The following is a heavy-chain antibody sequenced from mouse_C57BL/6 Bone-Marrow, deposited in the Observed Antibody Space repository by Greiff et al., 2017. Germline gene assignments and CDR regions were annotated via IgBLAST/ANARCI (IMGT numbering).Heavy chain of an antibody. J-gene: IGHJ4*01. V-gene: IGHV1-69*01. CDR3: AISDYYGSSYEDAMDY. CDR1: GYTFTSYW. D-gene: IGHD1-1*01. Sequence: VKLQQPGAELVMPGASVKLSCKASGYTFTSYWMHWVKQRPGQGLEWIGEIDPSDSYTNYNQTFKGKSTLTVDKSSSTAYMQLSSLTSEDSAVYYCAISDYYGSSYEDAMDYWGQGTSVTVSS. CDR2: IDPSDSYT.